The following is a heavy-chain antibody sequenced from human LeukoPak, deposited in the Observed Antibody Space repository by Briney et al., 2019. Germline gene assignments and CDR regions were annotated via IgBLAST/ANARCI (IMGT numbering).Heavy chain of an antibody. V-gene: IGHV3-21*01. CDR3: AKDRWGYSYGGD. Sequence: PGGSLRLSCEVSGFTFSSYRMNWVRQAPGKGLEWVASISTGSNFIYYGDSVKGRFTISRDNAKNSLYLQMNSLRAEDTAVYYCAKDRWGYSYGGDWGQGTLVTVSS. CDR1: GFTFSSYR. CDR2: ISTGSNFI. J-gene: IGHJ4*02. D-gene: IGHD5-18*01.